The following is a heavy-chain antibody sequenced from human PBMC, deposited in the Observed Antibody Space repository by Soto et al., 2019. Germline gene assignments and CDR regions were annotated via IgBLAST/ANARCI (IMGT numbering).Heavy chain of an antibody. CDR3: AKLGSSAWSPHYYFDY. V-gene: IGHV3-23*01. J-gene: IGHJ4*02. D-gene: IGHD3-10*01. Sequence: GSLRLSCAASGFTFNNYAMGWVRQAPGKGLEWVSAITGSGSDTYYLDSVKGRFTISRDNSKNTLFLQVNSLRAEDTAIYYYAKLGSSAWSPHYYFDYWGQGTLVTVSS. CDR1: GFTFNNYA. CDR2: ITGSGSDT.